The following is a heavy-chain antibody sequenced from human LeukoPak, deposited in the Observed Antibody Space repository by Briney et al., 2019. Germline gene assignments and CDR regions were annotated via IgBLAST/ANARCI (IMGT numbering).Heavy chain of an antibody. CDR2: ISGSGSDL. CDR1: GFSFSDYY. CDR3: ARSIGYYYTMDV. V-gene: IGHV3-11*01. Sequence: PGGSLRLSRVARGFSFSDYYMSWIRQAPGRGLEWISYISGSGSDLYYADSVKGRFTISRDNANNSLYLQMNSLRAEDTAVYYCARSIGYYYTMDVWGQGTTVTVSS. D-gene: IGHD3-22*01. J-gene: IGHJ6*02.